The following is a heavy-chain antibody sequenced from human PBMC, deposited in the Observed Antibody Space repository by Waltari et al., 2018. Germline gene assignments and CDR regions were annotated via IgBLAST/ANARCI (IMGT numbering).Heavy chain of an antibody. CDR3: ATTSGTNWHLNY. V-gene: IGHV3-33*03. CDR2: IWYDGIGK. Sequence: QVQVVESGGGVVQPGGSLRLSCGVSGCPFSNCGMHWVRQAPGKGLEWVAIIWYDGIGKHYADSVKGRFSISRDNSKNSLYLQMNSLRAEDTAVYYCATTSGTNWHLNYWGQGTLVTVSS. CDR1: GCPFSNCG. J-gene: IGHJ4*02. D-gene: IGHD1-1*01.